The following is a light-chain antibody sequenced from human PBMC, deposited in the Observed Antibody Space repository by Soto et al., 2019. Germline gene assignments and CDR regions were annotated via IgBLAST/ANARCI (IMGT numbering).Light chain of an antibody. J-gene: IGKJ5*01. V-gene: IGKV1-33*01. Sequence: IPMTQKTSTVSASFGDRVTNTCQASQNINNYLNWYQQKPGRAPKLLIYHASNLEAGVPSRFRGSGSGTDFTFTISRLQPEDIATYYCQQYENLPTFGQGTRLEN. CDR2: HAS. CDR1: QNINNY. CDR3: QQYENLPT.